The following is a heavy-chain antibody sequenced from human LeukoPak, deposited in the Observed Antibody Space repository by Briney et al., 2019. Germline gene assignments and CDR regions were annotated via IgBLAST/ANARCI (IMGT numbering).Heavy chain of an antibody. CDR3: ARRAGAYSHPYDY. D-gene: IGHD4/OR15-4a*01. CDR2: IYSDNT. CDR1: GFTVSSNS. Sequence: GGSLRLSCTVSGFTVSSNSMSWVRQAPGKGLEWVSFIYSDNTHYSNSVKGRFTISIDNSKDTLYLQMNRLRAEDTAGYYCARRAGAYSHPYDYWGQGTLVTVSS. J-gene: IGHJ4*02. V-gene: IGHV3-53*01.